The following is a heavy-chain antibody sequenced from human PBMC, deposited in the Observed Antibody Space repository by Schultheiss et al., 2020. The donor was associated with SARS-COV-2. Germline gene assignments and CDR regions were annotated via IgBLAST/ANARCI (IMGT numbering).Heavy chain of an antibody. J-gene: IGHJ3*02. Sequence: GGSLRLSCAASGFTFDDYAMHWVRQAPGKGLEWVSGISWNSGSIGYADSVKGRFTISRENAKNSLYLQMNSLRAGDTAVYYCARGGYYDSSGYYTENAFDIWGQGTMVTVSS. V-gene: IGHV3-9*01. CDR2: ISWNSGSI. CDR1: GFTFDDYA. CDR3: ARGGYYDSSGYYTENAFDI. D-gene: IGHD3-22*01.